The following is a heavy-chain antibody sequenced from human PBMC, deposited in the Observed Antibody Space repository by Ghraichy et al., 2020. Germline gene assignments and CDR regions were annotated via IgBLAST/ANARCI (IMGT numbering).Heavy chain of an antibody. D-gene: IGHD2-8*01. CDR3: ATGHLGLGFSSNAV. Sequence: GGSLRLSCAASGFIFRDYWMTWVRQAPGKGLEWVATIQRDGSEKYYVDSVKGRFTISRDNVENSLYLEMNSLRVEDTALYYCATGHLGLGFSSNAVGGQGTRVIVSP. J-gene: IGHJ3*01. CDR2: IQRDGSEK. CDR1: GFIFRDYW. V-gene: IGHV3-7*03.